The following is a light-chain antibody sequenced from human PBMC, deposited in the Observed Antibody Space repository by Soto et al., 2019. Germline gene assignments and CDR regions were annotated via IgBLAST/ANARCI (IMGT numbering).Light chain of an antibody. CDR2: GAS. CDR1: QSVAGSY. Sequence: EIVLTQSPGTLSLSPGERATLSCRASQSVAGSYLAWYQQKPGQAPRLLIYGASGRATGIPDIFGGGGSGTDFTLTISRLEPEDSAVYYCHQYAGSPRTFGQGTKVEI. J-gene: IGKJ1*01. V-gene: IGKV3-20*01. CDR3: HQYAGSPRT.